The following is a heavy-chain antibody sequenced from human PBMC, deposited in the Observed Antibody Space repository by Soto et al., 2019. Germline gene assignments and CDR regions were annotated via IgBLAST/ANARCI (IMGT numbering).Heavy chain of an antibody. CDR2: ISSSSSTI. V-gene: IGHV3-48*01. CDR3: AIDMRSRRFFPELSTEY. D-gene: IGHD3-16*02. J-gene: IGHJ4*02. CDR1: GFTFSSYS. Sequence: PGGSLRLSCAASGFTFSSYSMTWARQAPGEVLEWVSSISSSSSTIYYADSVTGRFTISSDNAKNSLYLQMTSLRAEDTSVYFCAIDMRSRRFFPELSTEYSCQATLLTV.